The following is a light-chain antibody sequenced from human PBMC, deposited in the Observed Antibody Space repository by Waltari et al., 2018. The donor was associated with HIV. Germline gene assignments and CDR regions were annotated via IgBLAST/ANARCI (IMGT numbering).Light chain of an antibody. Sequence: QSVLTQPPSVSAAPGQDVTISCSGSTSNIGSNEVSWYRHLPGTAPKVLIYDNNKRSSGTPDRISGSKSGRSATLGITGLQTGDEAEYYCGTWDSSLSAGVFGSGTRVTVL. V-gene: IGLV1-51*01. J-gene: IGLJ1*01. CDR3: GTWDSSLSAGV. CDR2: DNN. CDR1: TSNIGSNE.